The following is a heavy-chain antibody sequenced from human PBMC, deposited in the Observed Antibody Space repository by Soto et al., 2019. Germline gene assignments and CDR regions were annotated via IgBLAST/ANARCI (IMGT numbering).Heavy chain of an antibody. V-gene: IGHV4-28*01. Sequence: PSETLCLTCAVSGYSISSSNWWGWIRKPPGKGLEWIGYIYYSGTTYYNPSLKSRVTMSVDTSKNQFSLKLTSVTAVDTAVYYCARREIQGPIDYWGQGTLVTVSS. CDR2: IYYSGTT. CDR1: GYSISSSNW. D-gene: IGHD1-26*01. CDR3: ARREIQGPIDY. J-gene: IGHJ4*02.